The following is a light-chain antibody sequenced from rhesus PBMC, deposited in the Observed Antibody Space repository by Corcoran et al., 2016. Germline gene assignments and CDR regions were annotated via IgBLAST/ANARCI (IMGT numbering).Light chain of an antibody. CDR2: EAS. V-gene: IGKV1-22*01. CDR3: QHYSSTPLT. J-gene: IGKJ4*01. CDR1: QGMTTD. Sequence: DIQMTQSPSSLAASVGDRVTITCRASQGMTTDLAWYQQKPGETPKLLVYEASRLQSGIPSRFSGRGSGTDFTLTISRLQPEDFATYSCQHYSSTPLTFGEGTKVEIK.